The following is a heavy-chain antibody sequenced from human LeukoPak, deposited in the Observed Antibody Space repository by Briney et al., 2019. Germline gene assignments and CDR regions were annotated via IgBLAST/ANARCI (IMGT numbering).Heavy chain of an antibody. D-gene: IGHD3-10*01. CDR2: IYPGDSDT. CDR1: GYSFTNYW. J-gene: IGHJ4*02. V-gene: IGHV5-51*01. Sequence: GESLKISCKGSGYSFTNYWIGWVRQMPGEGLEWMGIIYPGDSDTRYSPSFQGQVTISADKSINTAYLQWSSLKASDTAMYYCATYSSGMAYDYFDYWGQGTLVTVSS. CDR3: ATYSSGMAYDYFDY.